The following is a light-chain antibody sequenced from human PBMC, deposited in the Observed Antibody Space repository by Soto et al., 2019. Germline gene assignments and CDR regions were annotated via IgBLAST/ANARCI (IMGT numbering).Light chain of an antibody. CDR1: QSISTH. J-gene: IGKJ5*01. V-gene: IGKV1-39*01. CDR3: QQSHSLPIT. CDR2: AAS. Sequence: DIQMTQFPSSLSASVGDTVTINCRASQSISTHLSWYRHKPGRGPELLIQAASSLLSGVPSRFSGSASEADFTLTITALQPEDFATYFCQQSHSLPITFGQGTRLEIK.